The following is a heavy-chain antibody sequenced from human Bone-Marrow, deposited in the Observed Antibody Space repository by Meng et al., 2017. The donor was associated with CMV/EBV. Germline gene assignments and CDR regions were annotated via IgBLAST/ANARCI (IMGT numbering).Heavy chain of an antibody. CDR2: VSYSGGN. CDR1: GGSVSSGSYY. Sequence: SETLSLTCTVSGGSVSSGSYYWNWIRQPPGKELEWIGFVSYSGGNKYNPSLKSRVTMSIDTSKNQFSLKLTSVTAADTAMYYCARGAVKDYGFWSGPKGGFDYWGQGTLVTVSS. J-gene: IGHJ4*02. V-gene: IGHV4-61*01. D-gene: IGHD3-3*01. CDR3: ARGAVKDYGFWSGPKGGFDY.